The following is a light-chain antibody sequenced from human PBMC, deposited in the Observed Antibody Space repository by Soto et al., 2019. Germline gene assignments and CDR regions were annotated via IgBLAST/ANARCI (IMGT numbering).Light chain of an antibody. CDR2: GAS. V-gene: IGKV3-15*01. CDR3: QRYNNWPRT. J-gene: IGKJ1*01. Sequence: EIVMTQSPATLSVSPGERATLSCRASQTVGSNLAWYQQKPGQVPRLLIYGASTRATGIPARFSGSGSGTEFTLTISSLQSEDFAVYYCQRYNNWPRTFGQGTKVEIK. CDR1: QTVGSN.